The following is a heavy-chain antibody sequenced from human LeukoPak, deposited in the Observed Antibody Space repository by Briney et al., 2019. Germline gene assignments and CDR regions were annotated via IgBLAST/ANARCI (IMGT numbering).Heavy chain of an antibody. D-gene: IGHD3-10*01. Sequence: GGSLRLSCAASGFTFSSYEMNWVRQAPGKGLEWVSHISSSGSTIYYADSVKGRFTISRDNAKKSLYLQMKSLRAEDTAVYYCARGTLYYGSESYDYWGQGTLVAVSS. V-gene: IGHV3-48*03. J-gene: IGHJ4*02. CDR2: ISSSGSTI. CDR3: ARGTLYYGSESYDY. CDR1: GFTFSSYE.